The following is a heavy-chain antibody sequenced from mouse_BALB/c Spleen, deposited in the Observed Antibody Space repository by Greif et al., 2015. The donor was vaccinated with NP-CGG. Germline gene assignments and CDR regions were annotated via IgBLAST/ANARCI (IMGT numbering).Heavy chain of an antibody. CDR3: ARDPDGKGGFAY. CDR1: GFSLTSYG. J-gene: IGHJ3*01. Sequence: VKLVESGPGLVAPSQSLSITCTVSGFSLTSYGVHWVRQPPGKGLEWLGVIWAGGSTNYNSALMSRLSISKDNSKSQVFLKMNSLQTDDTAMYYCARDPDGKGGFAYWGQGTLVTVSA. D-gene: IGHD2-1*01. CDR2: IWAGGST. V-gene: IGHV2-9*02.